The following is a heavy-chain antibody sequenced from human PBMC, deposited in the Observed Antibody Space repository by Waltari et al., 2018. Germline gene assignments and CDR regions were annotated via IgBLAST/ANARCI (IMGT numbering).Heavy chain of an antibody. J-gene: IGHJ4*02. Sequence: QLQLQESGPGLVKPSGALSLTCTVSGDSMSSNDWWSWVRQTPEKGLEWIGQIHRRGKTNYNPSLESRVTISIETSNNQFSLKVASTTAADTAVYYCARDRGRGLYFDSWGQGILVTVSP. CDR2: IHRRGKT. D-gene: IGHD2-15*01. CDR1: GDSMSSNDW. V-gene: IGHV4-4*02. CDR3: ARDRGRGLYFDS.